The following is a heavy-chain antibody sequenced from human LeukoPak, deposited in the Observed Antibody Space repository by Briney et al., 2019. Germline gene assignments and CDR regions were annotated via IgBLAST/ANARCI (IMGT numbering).Heavy chain of an antibody. CDR1: LFIPSDYY. Sequence: GWSLPQTLPSTLFIPSDYYLSSIRPAPWKELEGISFISSSSSYTNYADSLHGRFTIPRHNTKNALYLQINNLTANDTPVYYLPRGADADVFGYWGQGTLVTVSS. CDR3: PRGADADVFGY. V-gene: IGHV3-11*05. CDR2: ISSSSSYT. D-gene: IGHD2-21*01. J-gene: IGHJ4*02.